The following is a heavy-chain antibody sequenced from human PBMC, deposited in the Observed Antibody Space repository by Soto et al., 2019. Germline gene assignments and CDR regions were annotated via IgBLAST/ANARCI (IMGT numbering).Heavy chain of an antibody. Sequence: GGSLRLSCAASGFTFSSYSMNWVRQAPGKGLEWVSSISSSSSYIYYADSVKGRFTISRDNAKNSLYLQMNSLTAADTAVYYCARDLENCGGECSSAFDIWGQGTMITVSS. V-gene: IGHV3-21*01. CDR2: ISSSSSYI. CDR1: GFTFSSYS. J-gene: IGHJ3*02. CDR3: ARDLENCGGECSSAFDI. D-gene: IGHD2-21*01.